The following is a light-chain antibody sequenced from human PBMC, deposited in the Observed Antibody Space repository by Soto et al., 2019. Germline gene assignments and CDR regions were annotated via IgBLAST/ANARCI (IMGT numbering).Light chain of an antibody. CDR2: AAS. Sequence: DIQMTQSPSYLSASVGDRVTITCRASQRMSSYLNWYQQKPGKAPKLLISAASSLRSGVTSRFSRSGYETDFSLTISSLQPEDPATYYCQQRYRTPDTFGQGTKLEIK. CDR1: QRMSSY. CDR3: QQRYRTPDT. V-gene: IGKV1-39*01. J-gene: IGKJ2*01.